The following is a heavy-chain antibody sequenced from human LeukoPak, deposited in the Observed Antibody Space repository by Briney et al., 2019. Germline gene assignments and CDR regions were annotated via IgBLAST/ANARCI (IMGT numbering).Heavy chain of an antibody. J-gene: IGHJ4*02. V-gene: IGHV1-69*05. CDR3: ARGSNRWQLVLCG. Sequence: VASVKVSCKASGYTFTVYNMHWVRQAPGQGLEWMGGIIPIFGTANYAQKFQGRVTITTDESTSTAYMELSSLRSEDTAVYYCARGSNRWQLVLCGWGQGTLVTVSS. CDR2: IIPIFGTA. D-gene: IGHD6-6*01. CDR1: GYTFTVYN.